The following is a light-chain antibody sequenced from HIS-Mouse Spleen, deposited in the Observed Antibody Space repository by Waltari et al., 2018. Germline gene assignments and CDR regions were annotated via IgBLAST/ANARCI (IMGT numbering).Light chain of an antibody. V-gene: IGLV3-19*01. CDR3: NSRDSSGNHVV. Sequence: SSELTQDPAVSVALGQTVRITCQGDSLRSYYASWYQQKPGQAPVLVIYGKNNRPPRNPDRFSGSSSGNTASLTITGAQAEDEADYYCNSRDSSGNHVVFGGGTKLTVL. CDR1: SLRSYY. J-gene: IGLJ2*01. CDR2: GKN.